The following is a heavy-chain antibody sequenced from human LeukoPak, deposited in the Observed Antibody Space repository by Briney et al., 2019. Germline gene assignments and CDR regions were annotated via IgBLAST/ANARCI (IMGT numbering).Heavy chain of an antibody. D-gene: IGHD1-7*01. CDR1: GYTFTSYD. J-gene: IGHJ4*02. CDR2: MNPNSGNT. Sequence: ASVKVSCKASGYTFTSYDINWVRQATGQGLEWMGWMNPNSGNTGYAQKFQGRVTMTRDTSIATVYMELSRLTSDDTAVYYCARDSRTRTPDYWGQGTLVTVSS. CDR3: ARDSRTRTPDY. V-gene: IGHV1-8*02.